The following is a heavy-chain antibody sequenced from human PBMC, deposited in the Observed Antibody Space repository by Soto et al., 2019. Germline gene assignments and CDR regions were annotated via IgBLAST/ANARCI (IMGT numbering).Heavy chain of an antibody. V-gene: IGHV4-31*03. CDR2: THYSGAT. Sequence: QVQLQESGPKLLKPSETLSLTCSVSGASLRNAVHYWSWIRQRPGKDLDWIGYTHYSGATSYSPSLKCRITISADTSKNQFSLKLTSVTAADTAVYFCARDGGLGPKGYALEIWGQGTVVTVSS. CDR1: GASLRNAVHY. J-gene: IGHJ3*02. CDR3: ARDGGLGPKGYALEI. D-gene: IGHD3-16*01.